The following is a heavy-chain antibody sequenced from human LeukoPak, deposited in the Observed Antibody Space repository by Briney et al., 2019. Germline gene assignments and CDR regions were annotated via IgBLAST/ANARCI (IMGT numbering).Heavy chain of an antibody. CDR1: GFTFSSYE. CDR2: ISSSGSTI. J-gene: IGHJ6*04. V-gene: IGHV3-48*03. D-gene: IGHD3-10*02. CDR3: AELGITMIGGV. Sequence: GRSLRLSCAASGFTFSSYEINWVRQAPGKGLEWVSYISSSGSTIYYADSVKGRFTISRDNAKNSLYLQMNSLRAEDTAVYYCAELGITMIGGVWGKGTTVTISS.